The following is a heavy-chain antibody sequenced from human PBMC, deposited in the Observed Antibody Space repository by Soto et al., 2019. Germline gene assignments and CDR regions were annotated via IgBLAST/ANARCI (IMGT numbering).Heavy chain of an antibody. CDR1: GYSFTSYW. V-gene: IGHV5-10-1*01. CDR3: ARNRYNYSSRWYGVWFDP. CDR2: IDPSDSYT. Sequence: PGESLKISCKGSGYSFTSYWISWVRQMPGKGLEWMGRIDPSDSYTNYSPSFQGHVTISADKSISTAYLQWSSLKASDAAMYYCARNRYNYSSRWYGVWFDPWGQGTLVTVSS. J-gene: IGHJ5*02. D-gene: IGHD6-13*01.